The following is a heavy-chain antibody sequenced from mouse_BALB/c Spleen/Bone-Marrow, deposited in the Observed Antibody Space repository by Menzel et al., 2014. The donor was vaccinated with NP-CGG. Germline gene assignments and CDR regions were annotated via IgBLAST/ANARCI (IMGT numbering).Heavy chain of an antibody. CDR2: INPYKDGI. J-gene: IGHJ1*01. CDR1: GYSFTGYT. CDR3: ARSYDAYYVEYFDV. D-gene: IGHD2-3*01. V-gene: IGHV1-18*01. Sequence: VQLKESGPELVKPGAPMKISCKASGYSFTGYTMNWVKQSHEKNLEWIGLINPYKDGIRYNQKFKDKATLTVDKSSSTAYMELLSLTSEDSAVYYCARSYDAYYVEYFDVWGPGTTVTVSS.